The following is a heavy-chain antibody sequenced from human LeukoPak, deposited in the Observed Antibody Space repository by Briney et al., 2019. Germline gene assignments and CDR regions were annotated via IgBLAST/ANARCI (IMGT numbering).Heavy chain of an antibody. J-gene: IGHJ4*02. CDR1: GFTFSSYA. D-gene: IGHD6-13*01. Sequence: GGSLRLSCAASGFTFSSYAMSWVRQAPGKGLEWVSYISSSSSTIYYADSVKGRFTISRDNAKNSLYLQMNSLRAEDTAIYYCARASNSSWYVWGQGTLVTVSS. CDR2: ISSSSSTI. V-gene: IGHV3-48*01. CDR3: ARASNSSWYV.